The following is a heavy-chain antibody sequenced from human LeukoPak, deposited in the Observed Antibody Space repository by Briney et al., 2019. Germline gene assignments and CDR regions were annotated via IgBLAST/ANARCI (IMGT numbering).Heavy chain of an antibody. CDR2: INHSGST. V-gene: IGHV4-34*01. Sequence: PSETLSLTCAVYGGSFSGYYWSWIRQPPGKGLEWIGEINHSGSTNYNPSLKSRVTISVDTSKNQFSLKLSSVTAADTAVYYCARDMDYWGQGTLVTVSS. J-gene: IGHJ4*02. CDR1: GGSFSGYY. CDR3: ARDMDY.